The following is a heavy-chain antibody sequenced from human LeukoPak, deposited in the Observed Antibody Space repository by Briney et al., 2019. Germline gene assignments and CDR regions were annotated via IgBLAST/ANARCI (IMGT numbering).Heavy chain of an antibody. CDR3: ARDVGVGASLPDY. Sequence: GASVKVSCKASGGTFSSYAISWVRQAPGQGLEWMGGIIPIFGTANYAQKFQGRVTITADESTSTAYVELRSLRSDDTAVYYCARDVGVGASLPDYWGQGTLVTVSS. CDR2: IIPIFGTA. J-gene: IGHJ4*02. D-gene: IGHD1-26*01. V-gene: IGHV1-69*01. CDR1: GGTFSSYA.